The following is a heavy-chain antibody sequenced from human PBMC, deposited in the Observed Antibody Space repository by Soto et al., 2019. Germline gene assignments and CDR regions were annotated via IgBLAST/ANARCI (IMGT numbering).Heavy chain of an antibody. CDR1: GFTFSSYG. D-gene: IGHD4-17*01. J-gene: IGHJ3*02. CDR2: IWYDGSNK. V-gene: IGHV3-33*01. Sequence: QVQLVESGGGVVQPGRSLRLSCAASGFTFSSYGMHWVRQAPGKGLEWVAGIWYDGSNKYYADSVKGRFTISRDNSKNTLYLQMNSLRAEDTAVYYCARAPYGDYDIGAFDIWGQGTMVTVSS. CDR3: ARAPYGDYDIGAFDI.